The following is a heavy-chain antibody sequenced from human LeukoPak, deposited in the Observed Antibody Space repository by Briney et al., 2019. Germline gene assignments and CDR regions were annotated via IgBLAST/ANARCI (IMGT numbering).Heavy chain of an antibody. CDR3: AKVLRYFDWSPYSFDY. D-gene: IGHD3-9*01. J-gene: IGHJ4*02. V-gene: IGHV3-23*01. CDR1: GFTFSSYA. Sequence: GGSLRLSCAASGFTFSSYAMSWVRQAPGKGLEWVSAISGSGGSTYYADSVKGRFTISRDNSKNTLYLQMNSLRAEDTAVYYCAKVLRYFDWSPYSFDYWGQGTLVTVFS. CDR2: ISGSGGST.